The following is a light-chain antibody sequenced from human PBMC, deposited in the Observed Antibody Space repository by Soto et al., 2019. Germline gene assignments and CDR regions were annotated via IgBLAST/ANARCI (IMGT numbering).Light chain of an antibody. CDR2: EGS. CDR1: SSDVGSYNL. J-gene: IGLJ2*01. Sequence: QSALTQSASVSGSPGQSITISCTGTSSDVGSYNLVSWYQQHPGKAPKLMIYEGSKRPSGVSDRFSGSKSGNTASLTISGLQAEDEADYCCCSYAGSSTVVFGGGTKLTVL. V-gene: IGLV2-23*01. CDR3: CSYAGSSTVV.